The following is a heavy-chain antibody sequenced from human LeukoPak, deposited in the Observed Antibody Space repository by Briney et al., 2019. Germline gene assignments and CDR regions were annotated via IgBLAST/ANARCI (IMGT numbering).Heavy chain of an antibody. CDR3: ARVATMVRGVIAFDI. V-gene: IGHV1-69*04. CDR2: IIPILGIA. J-gene: IGHJ3*02. Sequence: SVKVSCKASGGTFSSYAISWVRQAPGQGLEWMGRIIPILGIANYAQKFQGRVTITADKSTSTAYMELSSLRSEDTAVYYCARVATMVRGVIAFDIWGQGTMVTVSS. CDR1: GGTFSSYA. D-gene: IGHD3-10*01.